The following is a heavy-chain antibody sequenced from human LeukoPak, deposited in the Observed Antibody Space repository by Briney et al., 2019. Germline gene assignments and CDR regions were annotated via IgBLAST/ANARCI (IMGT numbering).Heavy chain of an antibody. CDR3: ARDTYGMDV. V-gene: IGHV3-30*04. CDR1: GFTFSNYA. Sequence: PGGSLRLSCAASGFTFSNYAMHWVRQAPGKGLEWVAVISYDGSNKYYADSVKGRFSISRDNSENTLYLQMNSLRVEDTAVYYCARDTYGMDVWGQGTTVTVSS. J-gene: IGHJ6*02. CDR2: ISYDGSNK.